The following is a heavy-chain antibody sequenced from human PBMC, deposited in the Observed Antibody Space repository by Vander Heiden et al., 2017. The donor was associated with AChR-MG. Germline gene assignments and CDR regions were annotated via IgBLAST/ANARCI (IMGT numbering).Heavy chain of an antibody. Sequence: QVQLVESGGGLVKPGGSLRLSCAASGFTFSDYYMSWIRQAPGKGLEWVSYISSSGSTIYYADSVKGRFTISRDNAKNSLYLQMKRMRAEDTAVYYCGTNGELLGEDAFDIWGQGTMVTVSS. CDR3: GTNGELLGEDAFDI. CDR1: GFTFSDYY. CDR2: ISSSGSTI. J-gene: IGHJ3*02. V-gene: IGHV3-11*01. D-gene: IGHD1-26*01.